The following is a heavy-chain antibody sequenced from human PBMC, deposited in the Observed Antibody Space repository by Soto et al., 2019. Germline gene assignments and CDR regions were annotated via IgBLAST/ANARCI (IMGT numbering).Heavy chain of an antibody. J-gene: IGHJ3*02. CDR3: ASQKNYGAVAFDI. CDR2: INHSGST. Sequence: QVQLQQWGAGLLKPSETLSLTCAVYGGSFSGYYWSWIRQPPGKGLEWIGEINHSGSTNYNPSLKSRVTISVDTSKNQFSLKLSSVTAADTAVYYCASQKNYGAVAFDIWGQGTMVTVSS. D-gene: IGHD1-7*01. CDR1: GGSFSGYY. V-gene: IGHV4-34*01.